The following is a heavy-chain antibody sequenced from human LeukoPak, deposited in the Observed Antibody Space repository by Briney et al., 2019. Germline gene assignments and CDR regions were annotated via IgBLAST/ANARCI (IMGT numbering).Heavy chain of an antibody. Sequence: PSETLSLTCTVSGGSISSSSYYWGWIRQPPGKGLEWIGSIYYSGSTYYNPSLKSRVTISVDTSKNQFSLKLSSVTAADTAVYYCARGGYSSGWYPRKSYYFDYWGQGTLVTVSS. V-gene: IGHV4-39*07. D-gene: IGHD6-19*01. J-gene: IGHJ4*02. CDR1: GGSISSSSYY. CDR2: IYYSGST. CDR3: ARGGYSSGWYPRKSYYFDY.